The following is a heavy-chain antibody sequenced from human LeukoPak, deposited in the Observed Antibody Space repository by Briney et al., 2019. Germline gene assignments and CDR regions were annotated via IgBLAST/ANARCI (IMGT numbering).Heavy chain of an antibody. CDR3: ARGLDSSGWDD. Sequence: GGSLRLSCAASGFTFSSYSMNWVRQAPGKGLEWVSSISSGSSYIYYADSVKGRFTISRDNAKNSLYLQMNSRRAEDTAVYYCARGLDSSGWDDWGQGTLVTVSS. CDR1: GFTFSSYS. V-gene: IGHV3-21*01. J-gene: IGHJ4*02. CDR2: ISSGSSYI. D-gene: IGHD6-19*01.